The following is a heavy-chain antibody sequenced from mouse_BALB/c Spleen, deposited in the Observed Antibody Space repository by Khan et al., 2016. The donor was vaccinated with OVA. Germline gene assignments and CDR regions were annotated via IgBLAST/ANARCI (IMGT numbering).Heavy chain of an antibody. CDR3: SRPSTTEYDDIMDH. D-gene: IGHD1-1*01. Sequence: LVESVGDLVQTGGSLKLSCVAFGFTCSSYIMSWVRQTPEKRMELFAFISNSGSNANYQDTVKVRLTIFRDTAKNTLYLHMSSMKSEDTAMYYCSRPSTTEYDDIMDHCGQGTSVTVSS. CDR2: ISNSGSNA. CDR1: GFTCSSYI. V-gene: IGHV5-12-2*01. J-gene: IGHJ4*01.